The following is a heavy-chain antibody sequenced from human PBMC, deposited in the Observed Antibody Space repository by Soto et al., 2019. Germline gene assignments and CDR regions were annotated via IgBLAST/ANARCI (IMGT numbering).Heavy chain of an antibody. CDR3: ASEIYKWELPWY. CDR1: GGSISSSSYY. J-gene: IGHJ4*02. Sequence: PSETLSLTCTVSGGSISSSSYYWGWIRQPPGKGLEWIGSIYYSGSTYYNPSLKSRVTISVDTSKNQFSLKLSSVTAADTAVYYCASEIYKWELPWYWGQGTLVTVSS. D-gene: IGHD1-26*01. CDR2: IYYSGST. V-gene: IGHV4-39*01.